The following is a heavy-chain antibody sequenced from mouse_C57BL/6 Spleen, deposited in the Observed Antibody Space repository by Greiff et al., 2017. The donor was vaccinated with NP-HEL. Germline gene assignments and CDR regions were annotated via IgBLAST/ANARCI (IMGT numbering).Heavy chain of an antibody. CDR3: ARNYYGSSYGLAY. D-gene: IGHD1-1*01. V-gene: IGHV1-63*01. CDR1: GYTFTNYW. J-gene: IGHJ3*01. Sequence: QLQQSGAELVRPGTSVKMSCKASGYTFTNYWIGWAKQRPGHGLEWIGDIYPGGGYTNYHEKFKGKAPLTADKSSSTAYMQFSSLTSEDSAIYYCARNYYGSSYGLAYWGQGTLVTVSA. CDR2: IYPGGGYT.